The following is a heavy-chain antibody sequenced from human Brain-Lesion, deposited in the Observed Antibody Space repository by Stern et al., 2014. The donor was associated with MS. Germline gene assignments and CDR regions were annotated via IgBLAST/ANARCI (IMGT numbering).Heavy chain of an antibody. CDR1: GGSISSGGYY. CDR2: IFHRGST. CDR3: ARGRVVPGFQYYATDV. Sequence: QVQLVESGPGLVKPSQTLSLSCTVSGGSISSGGYYWSWIRQPAGKGLEWIGRIFHRGSTRYNPSLKSRVTISIDTSHNQVLPRVNSMTAADTAVYYCARGRVVPGFQYYATDVWGQGTTVIVSS. J-gene: IGHJ6*02. V-gene: IGHV4-61*02. D-gene: IGHD2-2*01.